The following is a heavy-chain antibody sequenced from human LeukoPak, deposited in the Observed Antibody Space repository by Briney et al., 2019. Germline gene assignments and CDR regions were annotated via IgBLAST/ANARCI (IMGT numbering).Heavy chain of an antibody. V-gene: IGHV4-39*01. D-gene: IGHD1-26*01. CDR2: IYYSGST. CDR1: GGSISSSSYY. CDR3: AVGKIVGDY. Sequence: SETLSPTCTVSGGSISSSSYYWGWIRQPPGKGLEWIGSIYYSGSTYYNPSLESRVTISVDTSKNQFSLKLSSVTAADTAVYYCAVGKIVGDYWGQGTLVTVSS. J-gene: IGHJ4*02.